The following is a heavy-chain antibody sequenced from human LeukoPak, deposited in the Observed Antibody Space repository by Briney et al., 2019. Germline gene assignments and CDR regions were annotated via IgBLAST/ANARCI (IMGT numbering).Heavy chain of an antibody. J-gene: IGHJ5*02. CDR3: ARGYCSSTSCYPGDWFDP. CDR2: TSAYNGNT. V-gene: IGHV1-18*04. D-gene: IGHD2-2*01. CDR1: GYTFTIYG. Sequence: ASVKVSCKASGYTFTIYGFIWVRQAPGQGLEWMGWTSAYNGNTNYAQKLQGRVTMTTDTSTSTAYMELRSLRSDDTAVYYCARGYCSSTSCYPGDWFDPWGQGTLVIASS.